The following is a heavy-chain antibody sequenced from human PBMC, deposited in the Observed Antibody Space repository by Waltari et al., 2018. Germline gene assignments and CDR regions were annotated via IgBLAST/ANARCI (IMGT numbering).Heavy chain of an antibody. CDR1: GFTFSSYW. Sequence: EVQLVESGGGLVQPGGSLRLSCAASGFTFSSYWMSWVRQAPGKGLEWVANIKQDGSERYYVDSVKGRFTISRDNAKNSLYLQMNSLRAEDTAVYYCARDRSEYYYDSSGYLDYWGQGTLVTVSS. J-gene: IGHJ4*02. V-gene: IGHV3-7*01. CDR2: IKQDGSER. D-gene: IGHD3-22*01. CDR3: ARDRSEYYYDSSGYLDY.